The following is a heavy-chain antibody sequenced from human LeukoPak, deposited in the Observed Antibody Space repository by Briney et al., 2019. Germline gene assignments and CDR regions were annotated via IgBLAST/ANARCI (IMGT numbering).Heavy chain of an antibody. V-gene: IGHV3-7*01. CDR2: IKQDGSEK. D-gene: IGHD1-1*01. CDR3: ARIGPRIRGTPFDY. CDR1: GFTLGVSA. J-gene: IGHJ4*02. Sequence: GGSLRLSCVVSGFTLGVSAVHWVRQAPGKGLEWVANIKQDGSEKYYVDSVKGRFTISRDNAKNSLYLQMNSLSAEDTALYYCARIGPRIRGTPFDYWGQGTLVTVSS.